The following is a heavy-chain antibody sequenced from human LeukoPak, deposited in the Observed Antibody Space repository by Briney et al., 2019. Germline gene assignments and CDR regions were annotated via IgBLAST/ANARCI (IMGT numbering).Heavy chain of an antibody. D-gene: IGHD6-13*01. CDR3: AKVGYSSSWYQVYYYYYMDV. V-gene: IGHV3-30*02. CDR1: GFTFSSYA. Sequence: GGTLRLSCAASGFTFSSYAMSWVRQAPGKGLEWVAFIRYDGSNKYYADSVKGRFTISRDNSKNTLYLQMNSLRAEDTAVYYCAKVGYSSSWYQVYYYYYMDVWGKGTTVTISS. J-gene: IGHJ6*03. CDR2: IRYDGSNK.